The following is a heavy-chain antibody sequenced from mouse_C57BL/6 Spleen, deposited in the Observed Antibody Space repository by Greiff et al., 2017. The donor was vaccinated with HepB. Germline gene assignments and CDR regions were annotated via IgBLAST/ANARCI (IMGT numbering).Heavy chain of an antibody. V-gene: IGHV1-19*01. D-gene: IGHD1-1*01. CDR3: ARSYGSSPFFDY. J-gene: IGHJ2*01. CDR1: GYTFTDYY. Sequence: VQLQQSGPVLVKPGASVKMSCKASGYTFTDYYMNWVKQSHGKSLEWIGVINPYNGGTSYNQKFKGKATLTVDKSSSTAYMELNSLTSEDSAVYYCARSYGSSPFFDYWGQGTTLTVSS. CDR2: INPYNGGT.